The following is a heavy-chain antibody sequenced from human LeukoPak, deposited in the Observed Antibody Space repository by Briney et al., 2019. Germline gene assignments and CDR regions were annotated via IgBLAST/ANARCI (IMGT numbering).Heavy chain of an antibody. V-gene: IGHV4-34*01. Sequence: PSETLSLTCAVYGGSFSGYYWIWIRQPPGKGLQWIGEVNHSGSTNYNPSLEGRVTISVDTSKNQFSLKLSSVTAADMAVYYCARRTSGYCSSTTCHRMAYNSYYYMDAWGKGTTVTVSS. CDR3: ARRTSGYCSSTTCHRMAYNSYYYMDA. J-gene: IGHJ6*03. CDR1: GGSFSGYY. CDR2: VNHSGST. D-gene: IGHD2-2*02.